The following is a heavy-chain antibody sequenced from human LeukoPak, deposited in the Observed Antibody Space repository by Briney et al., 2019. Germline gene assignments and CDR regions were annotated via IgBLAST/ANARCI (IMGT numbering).Heavy chain of an antibody. Sequence: SETLSLTCTVSGYSISSGYYWGRIRQPPGKGLEWIGSIYHSGSTYYNPSLKSRVTISVDTSKNQFSLKLSSVTAADTAVYYCARHKARGLWFGGPTLDYWGQGTLVTVSS. V-gene: IGHV4-38-2*02. D-gene: IGHD3-10*01. CDR3: ARHKARGLWFGGPTLDY. CDR2: IYHSGST. CDR1: GYSISSGYY. J-gene: IGHJ4*02.